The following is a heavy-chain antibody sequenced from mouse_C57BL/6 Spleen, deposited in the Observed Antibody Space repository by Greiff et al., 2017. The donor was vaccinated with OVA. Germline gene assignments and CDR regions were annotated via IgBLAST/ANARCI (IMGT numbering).Heavy chain of an antibody. J-gene: IGHJ3*01. D-gene: IGHD2-5*01. V-gene: IGHV5-17*01. CDR3: ARHYSNPFAY. CDR1: GFTFSDYG. Sequence: EVKLQESGGGLVKPGGSLKLSCAASGFTFSDYGMHWVRQAPEKGLEWVAYISSGSSTIYYADTVKGRFTISRDNAKNTLFLQMTSLRSEDTAMYYCARHYSNPFAYWGQGTLVTVSA. CDR2: ISSGSSTI.